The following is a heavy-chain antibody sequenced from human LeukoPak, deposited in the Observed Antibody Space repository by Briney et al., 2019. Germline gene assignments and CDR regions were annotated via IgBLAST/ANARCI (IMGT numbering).Heavy chain of an antibody. D-gene: IGHD3-9*01. V-gene: IGHV4-59*12. Sequence: PSETLSLTCTVSGGSISSYYWSWIRQPPGKGLEWIGYIYYSGSTNYNPSLKSRVTISVDTSKSQFSLKLSSVTAADTAVYYCARGRYDILTGYSTYYFDYWGQGTLVTVSS. J-gene: IGHJ4*02. CDR2: IYYSGST. CDR3: ARGRYDILTGYSTYYFDY. CDR1: GGSISSYY.